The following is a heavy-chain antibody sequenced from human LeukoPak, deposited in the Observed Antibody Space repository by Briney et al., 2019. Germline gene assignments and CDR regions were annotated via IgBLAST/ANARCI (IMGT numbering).Heavy chain of an antibody. CDR1: GGSISSSSYY. V-gene: IGHV4-39*07. CDR2: IYYSGST. J-gene: IGHJ4*02. Sequence: SETLSLTCTVSGGSISSSSYYWGWIRQPPGKGLEWIGSIYYSGSTYYNPSLKSRVTISVDTSKNQFSLKLSSVTAADTAVYYCARDLRYGDYVPVGELHAPDYWGQGTLVTVSS. D-gene: IGHD4-17*01. CDR3: ARDLRYGDYVPVGELHAPDY.